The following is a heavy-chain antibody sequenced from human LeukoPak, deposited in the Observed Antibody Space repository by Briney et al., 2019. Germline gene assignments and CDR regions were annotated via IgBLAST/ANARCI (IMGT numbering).Heavy chain of an antibody. CDR3: AQQMVGTSDTFDV. Sequence: SETLSLTCSVSGASIRSFYRSWIRQSPGKGLEWIGYISYSGSTKYNPSLKSRATMSADTSKSQLSLRLNSVTTADTAVYFCAQQMVGTSDTFDVWGQGTLVTVSS. CDR1: GASIRSFY. D-gene: IGHD3-10*02. CDR2: ISYSGST. V-gene: IGHV4-59*01. J-gene: IGHJ3*01.